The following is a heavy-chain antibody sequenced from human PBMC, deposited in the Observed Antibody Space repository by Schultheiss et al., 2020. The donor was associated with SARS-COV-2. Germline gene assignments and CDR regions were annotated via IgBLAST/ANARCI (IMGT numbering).Heavy chain of an antibody. CDR1: GGTFSSYA. CDR2: ISTYKGDT. CDR3: ARAVDIVATSIPSFFDY. J-gene: IGHJ4*02. D-gene: IGHD5-12*01. V-gene: IGHV1-18*01. Sequence: ASVKVSCKASGGTFSSYAISWVRQAPGQGFEWLGRISTYKGDTNYAHKLQGRFSMTTDTSTSTAYMELRSLRSDDTAVYFCARAVDIVATSIPSFFDYWGQGTLVTVSS.